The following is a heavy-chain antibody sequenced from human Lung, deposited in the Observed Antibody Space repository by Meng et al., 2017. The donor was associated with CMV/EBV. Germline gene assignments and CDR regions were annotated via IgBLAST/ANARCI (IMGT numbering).Heavy chain of an antibody. D-gene: IGHD2-21*01. CDR1: GITLSTYS. CDR2: ISRSGSYE. J-gene: IGHJ4*02. Sequence: GESXKISCAASGITLSTYSMSWVRQAPGKGLEWVSSISRSGSYEYYADSVKGRFAISRDNAKNSLYLQMNSLRVEDTAVYYCARVRQGVADHYFDYWGQGTLVTVSS. CDR3: ARVRQGVADHYFDY. V-gene: IGHV3-21*01.